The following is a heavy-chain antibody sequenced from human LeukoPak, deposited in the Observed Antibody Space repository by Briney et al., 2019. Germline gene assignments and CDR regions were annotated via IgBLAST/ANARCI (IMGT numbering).Heavy chain of an antibody. D-gene: IGHD3-22*01. J-gene: IGHJ2*01. V-gene: IGHV1-69*13. Sequence: SVKVSCKTSGITFSSYAISWVRQAPGQGLEWVGGIIPIFGTANYAQKFQGRVTITADESTSTAYMELSSLRSEDTAVYYCARDNGYYDSSGYIDWYFDLWGRGTLVTVSS. CDR2: IIPIFGTA. CDR3: ARDNGYYDSSGYIDWYFDL. CDR1: GITFSSYA.